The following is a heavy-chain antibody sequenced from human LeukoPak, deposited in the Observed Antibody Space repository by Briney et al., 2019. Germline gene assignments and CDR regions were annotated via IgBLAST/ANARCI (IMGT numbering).Heavy chain of an antibody. CDR3: ARDLGYSYGIY. D-gene: IGHD5-18*01. Sequence: PGGSLSLSCAASGFPVSSNYMSWVRQAPGKGLEGVSVIYSGGSTYYADSVKGRFTISRDNSKNTLYLQMNSLRAEDTAVYYCARDLGYSYGIYWGQGTLVTVSS. J-gene: IGHJ4*02. CDR2: IYSGGST. V-gene: IGHV3-53*01. CDR1: GFPVSSNY.